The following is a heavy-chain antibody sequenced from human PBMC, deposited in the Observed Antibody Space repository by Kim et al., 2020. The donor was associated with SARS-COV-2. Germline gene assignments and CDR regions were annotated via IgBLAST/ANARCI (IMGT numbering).Heavy chain of an antibody. CDR2: IGAADDT. V-gene: IGHV3-13*01. Sequence: GGSLRLSCAASGFTFSTYDMFWIRQATGKGLEWVSTIGAADDTYYADSVKGRFTIPRENAMSSVFLQMNSLRAGDTAVYYCARDREGAFDYWGQGTLVTV. J-gene: IGHJ4*02. CDR1: GFTFSTYD. CDR3: ARDREGAFDY.